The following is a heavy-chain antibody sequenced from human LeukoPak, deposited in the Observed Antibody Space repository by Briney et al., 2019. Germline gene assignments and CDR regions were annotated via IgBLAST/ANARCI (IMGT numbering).Heavy chain of an antibody. CDR1: GGSISSGGYS. CDR3: ARKSRDGYNNWYFDL. J-gene: IGHJ2*01. CDR2: IYHSGST. D-gene: IGHD5-24*01. Sequence: TLSLTCAVSGGSISSGGYSWSWIRQPPGKGLEWIGYIYHSGSTYYNPSLKSRVTISVDRSKNQFSLKLSSVTAADTAVYYCARKSRDGYNNWYFDLWGRGTLVTVSS. V-gene: IGHV4-30-2*01.